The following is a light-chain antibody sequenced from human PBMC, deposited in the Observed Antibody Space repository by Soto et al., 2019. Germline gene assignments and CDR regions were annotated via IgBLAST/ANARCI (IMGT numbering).Light chain of an antibody. CDR1: QSISSY. V-gene: IGKV1-39*01. CDR2: AAS. CDR3: QQSYSTPRT. Sequence: DIQMTQSPSSLSASVVDRVTITCRASQSISSYLNWYQQKPGKAPKILIYAASSLQSGVPSRFSGSGSGTDFTLTISSLQPEDFATYYCQQSYSTPRTFGQGTKVDI. J-gene: IGKJ1*01.